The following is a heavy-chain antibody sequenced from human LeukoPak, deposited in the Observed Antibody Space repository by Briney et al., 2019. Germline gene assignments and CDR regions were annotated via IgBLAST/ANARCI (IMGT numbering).Heavy chain of an antibody. CDR1: GGSFSGYY. D-gene: IGHD3-3*01. Sequence: PSETLSLTCAVYGGSFSGYYWSWIRQPPGKGLEWIGEINHSGSTNYNPSLKSRVTISVDTSKNQFSLKLSSVTAADTAVYYCARGRGTIFGVVIISGNWFDPWGQGTLVNVSS. J-gene: IGHJ5*02. CDR3: ARGRGTIFGVVIISGNWFDP. V-gene: IGHV4-34*01. CDR2: INHSGST.